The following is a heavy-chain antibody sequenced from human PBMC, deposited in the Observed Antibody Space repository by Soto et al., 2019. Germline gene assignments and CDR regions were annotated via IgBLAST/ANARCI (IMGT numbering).Heavy chain of an antibody. CDR1: GGSFRSDV. CDR3: ARDPGQDCSTTSCYHRGWFDP. J-gene: IGHJ5*02. D-gene: IGHD2-2*01. CDR2: IIPIFGAA. Sequence: QVQLVQSGPEVKKPGSSVKVSCKASGGSFRSDVFSWVRQSPGQGLEWMGMIIPIFGAANYAQKFQDRVTITADESSSTVSMELSSLTSDDPAVYYCARDPGQDCSTTSCYHRGWFDPWGQGTLVTVSS. V-gene: IGHV1-69*18.